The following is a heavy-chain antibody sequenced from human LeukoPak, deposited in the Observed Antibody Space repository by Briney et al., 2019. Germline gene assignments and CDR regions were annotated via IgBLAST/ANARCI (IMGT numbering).Heavy chain of an antibody. Sequence: ASVKLSCKASGYTFTSYDINWVRQAPGQGLEWMGWMNPNSGNTGYADTVKGRFTMTRDTAINTLYMELNSLRSEDTAVYYCARDRSPTAFYFDLWGRGTL. CDR1: GYTFTSYD. CDR3: ARDRSPTAFYFDL. D-gene: IGHD1-26*01. J-gene: IGHJ4*02. V-gene: IGHV1-8*01. CDR2: MNPNSGNT.